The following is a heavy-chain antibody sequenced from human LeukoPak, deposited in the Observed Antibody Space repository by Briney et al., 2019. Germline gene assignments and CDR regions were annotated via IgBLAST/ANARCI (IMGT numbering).Heavy chain of an antibody. Sequence: AGGSLRLSCVASGFTISSYGMSWVRQAPGKGLEWVSVISGSGGNTYYADSVRGRFTISRDNSKNTLYLQMNSLRAEDTAVYYCAKVRAPRQYYFDYWGQGTLVTVSS. CDR1: GFTISSYG. CDR3: AKVRAPRQYYFDY. J-gene: IGHJ4*02. V-gene: IGHV3-23*01. D-gene: IGHD1-26*01. CDR2: ISGSGGNT.